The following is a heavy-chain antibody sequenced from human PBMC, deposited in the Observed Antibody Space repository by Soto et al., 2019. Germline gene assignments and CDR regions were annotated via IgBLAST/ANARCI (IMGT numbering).Heavy chain of an antibody. D-gene: IGHD2-15*01. CDR2: INHSGST. V-gene: IGHV4-34*01. Sequence: PSETLSLTCAVYGGSFSGYYWSWIRQPPGKGLEWIGEINHSGSTNYNPSLKSRVTISVDTSKNQFSLKLSSVTAADTAVYYCARKAQQPSSERRMVAATPNWFDPWGQGTLVTVSS. J-gene: IGHJ5*02. CDR1: GGSFSGYY. CDR3: ARKAQQPSSERRMVAATPNWFDP.